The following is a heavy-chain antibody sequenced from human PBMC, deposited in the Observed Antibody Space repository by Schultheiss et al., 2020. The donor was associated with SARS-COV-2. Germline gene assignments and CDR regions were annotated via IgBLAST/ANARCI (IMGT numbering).Heavy chain of an antibody. CDR3: ARDLGIAAAGTSWFDP. V-gene: IGHV4-31*11. J-gene: IGHJ5*02. CDR2: TYYSGDT. Sequence: SQTLSLTCAVSGGSMYSGGYSWSWIRQPPGKGLEWIGYTYYSGDTHYNPSLKSRATISVDTAKNQFSLHLSSVTAADTAVYYCARDLGIAAAGTSWFDPWGQGTLVTVSS. CDR1: GGSMYSGGYS. D-gene: IGHD6-13*01.